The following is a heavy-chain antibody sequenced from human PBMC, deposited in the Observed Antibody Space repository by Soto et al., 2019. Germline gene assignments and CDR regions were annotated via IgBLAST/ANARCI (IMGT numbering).Heavy chain of an antibody. D-gene: IGHD5-12*01. CDR2: IVFVSGNT. Sequence: AANVSCKTSVFIFSSAAVQWVRQARGQRVEWMWRIVFVSGNTDXSQSFRTRLXLTRDIAASTFXMELSXLIFEGTAIYYCTSEDVATRLVWAPGSPVTVSS. CDR3: TSEDVATRLV. V-gene: IGHV1-58*01. CDR1: VFIFSSAA. J-gene: IGHJ4*02.